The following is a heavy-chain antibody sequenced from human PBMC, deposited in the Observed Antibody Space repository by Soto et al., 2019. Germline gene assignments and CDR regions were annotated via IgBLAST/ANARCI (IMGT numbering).Heavy chain of an antibody. Sequence: SETLSLTCTVSGGSISSSSYYWGWIRQPPGKGLEWIGSIYYSGSTYYNPSLKSRVTISVDASKNQFSLKLSSVTAADTAVYYCARQVYSSSIADFDYWGQGTLVTVSS. J-gene: IGHJ4*02. CDR2: IYYSGST. V-gene: IGHV4-39*01. CDR1: GGSISSSSYY. CDR3: ARQVYSSSIADFDY. D-gene: IGHD6-6*01.